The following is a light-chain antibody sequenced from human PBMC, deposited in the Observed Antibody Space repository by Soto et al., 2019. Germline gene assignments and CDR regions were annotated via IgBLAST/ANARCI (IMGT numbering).Light chain of an antibody. CDR2: DFS. Sequence: QSALTQPASVSGSPGQSITISCTGTSSDVGDYNYVSWYQPHPGKAPKLMLYDFSNRPSGISNRFSGSKSGNTASLTISGLQAEDEADYYCSSYTSSSTLFGTGTKVTVL. CDR3: SSYTSSSTL. CDR1: SSDVGDYNY. J-gene: IGLJ1*01. V-gene: IGLV2-14*01.